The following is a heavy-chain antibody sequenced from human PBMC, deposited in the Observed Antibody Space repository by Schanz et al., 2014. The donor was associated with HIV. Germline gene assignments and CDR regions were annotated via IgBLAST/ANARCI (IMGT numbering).Heavy chain of an antibody. CDR1: GFTFDDYT. Sequence: VQLVESGGGVVQPGRSLRLSCAASGFTFDDYTMHWVRQAPGKGLEWVSLITWDGGSTYYADSVKGRFTISRDNSKNALYLQMNSLRTEDTALYYCAKQHDSYDNSGYPSTVEYYGMDVWGQGTTVTVSS. CDR2: ITWDGGST. CDR3: AKQHDSYDNSGYPSTVEYYGMDV. D-gene: IGHD3-22*01. V-gene: IGHV3-43*01. J-gene: IGHJ6*02.